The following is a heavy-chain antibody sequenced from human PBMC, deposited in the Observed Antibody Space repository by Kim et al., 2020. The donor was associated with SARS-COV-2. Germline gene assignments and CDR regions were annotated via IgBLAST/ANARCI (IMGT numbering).Heavy chain of an antibody. V-gene: IGHV4-39*01. CDR2: VHYSATT. CDR1: NASMKNTDFY. CDR3: AKHFLSDSLDY. Sequence: SETLSLTCTVSNASMKNTDFYWGWIRQSPGKGLQWIGSVHYSATTFYNPSLKSRVAMSVDTSKNQFSLKLTSVTAADTAVYYCAKHFLSDSLDYWGQGTLVTVSS. J-gene: IGHJ4*02.